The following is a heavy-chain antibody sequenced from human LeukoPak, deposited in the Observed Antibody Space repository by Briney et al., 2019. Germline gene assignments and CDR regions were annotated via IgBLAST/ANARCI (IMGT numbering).Heavy chain of an antibody. CDR2: MYHSGST. CDR3: ARDTRDYDQGFDY. D-gene: IGHD4-17*01. CDR1: GYSISSGYY. J-gene: IGHJ4*02. Sequence: SETLSFTCAVSGYSISSGYYWGWIRQPPGKGLEWIGSMYHSGSTNYNPSLKSRVTISVDTSKNQFSLKLSSVTAADTAVYFCARDTRDYDQGFDYWGQGTLVTVSS. V-gene: IGHV4-38-2*02.